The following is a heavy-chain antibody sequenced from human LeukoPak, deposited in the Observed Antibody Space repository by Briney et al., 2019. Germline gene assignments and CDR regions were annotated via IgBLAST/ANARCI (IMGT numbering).Heavy chain of an antibody. CDR3: ARAPKYYYDSSGYSGSIPYFDY. V-gene: IGHV4-39*07. Sequence: PSETLSLTCTVSGGSISSSSYYWGWIRQPPGKGLEWIGSIYYSGSTYYNPSLKSRVTISVDTSKNQFSLKLSSVTAADTAVYYCARAPKYYYDSSGYSGSIPYFDYWGQGTLVTVSS. CDR2: IYYSGST. J-gene: IGHJ4*02. D-gene: IGHD3-22*01. CDR1: GGSISSSSYY.